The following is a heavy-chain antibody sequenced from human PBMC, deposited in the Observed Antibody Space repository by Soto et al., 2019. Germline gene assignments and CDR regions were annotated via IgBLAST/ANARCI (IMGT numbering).Heavy chain of an antibody. CDR3: ARFLVPAAILYYGRDV. V-gene: IGHV4-59*01. CDR2: IYYSGST. Sequence: SETLSLTCTVSGGSISSYYWSWIRQPPGKGLEWIGYIYYSGSTNYNPSLKSRVTISVDTSKNQFSLKLSSVTAADTAVYYCARFLVPAAILYYGRDVWGQGTTGTVS. CDR1: GGSISSYY. J-gene: IGHJ6*02. D-gene: IGHD2-2*02.